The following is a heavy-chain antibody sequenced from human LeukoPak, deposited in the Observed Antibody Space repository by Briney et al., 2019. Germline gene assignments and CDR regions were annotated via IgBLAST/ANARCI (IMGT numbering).Heavy chain of an antibody. CDR3: ARLSGAPVRHPIYHFDY. V-gene: IGHV4-38-2*01. CDR1: GYSISNDYY. CDR2: IYHSGST. Sequence: SETLSLTCAVSGYSISNDYYCGWVRQPPGKGLEWIGNIYHSGSTYKNSSLKSRLTMSLDTSKNQFSLKLISVTAAYTAMYYCARLSGAPVRHPIYHFDYWGQGTLVTVSS. J-gene: IGHJ4*02. D-gene: IGHD2-2*02.